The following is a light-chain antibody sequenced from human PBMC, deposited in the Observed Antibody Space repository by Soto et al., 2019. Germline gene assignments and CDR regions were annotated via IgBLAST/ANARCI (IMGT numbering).Light chain of an antibody. Sequence: EIVLTQSPATLSVSPGERATLSCRASQSVSGNLAWYQQKPGQAPRLLIYGASTRVTGVPVRFSGSGSGTEFTNTIRRLQYEDFELYHCQQYHHWPHFTFGGENKVEI. V-gene: IGKV3-15*01. CDR1: QSVSGN. CDR3: QQYHHWPHFT. CDR2: GAS. J-gene: IGKJ4*01.